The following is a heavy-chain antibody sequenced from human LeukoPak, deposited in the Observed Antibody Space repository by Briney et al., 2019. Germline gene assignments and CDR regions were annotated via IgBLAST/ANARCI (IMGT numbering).Heavy chain of an antibody. Sequence: PGGSLRLSCAASGFTFSSYWMSWVRQAPGKGLEWVSAIIASGGSTYYADSVKGRFTISRDNSKNTLYVLMNSLRAEDTAVYYCAKCKTSGWSSDVMDVWGQGTTVTVSS. J-gene: IGHJ6*02. D-gene: IGHD6-19*01. CDR3: AKCKTSGWSSDVMDV. V-gene: IGHV3-23*01. CDR2: IIASGGST. CDR1: GFTFSSYW.